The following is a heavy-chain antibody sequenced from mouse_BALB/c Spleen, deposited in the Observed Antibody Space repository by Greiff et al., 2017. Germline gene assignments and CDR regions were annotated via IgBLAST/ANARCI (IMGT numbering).Heavy chain of an antibody. J-gene: IGHJ4*01. D-gene: IGHD1-1*01. CDR3: ARRSKRYYGSSWGYAMDY. CDR2: IYPGSGST. CDR1: GYNFTSYW. Sequence: QVQLQQSGAELVKPGTSVKLSCKASGYNFTSYWINWVKLRPGQGLEWIGDIYPGSGSTNYNEKFKSKATLTVDTSSSTAYMQLSSLASEDSALYYCARRSKRYYGSSWGYAMDYWGQGTSVTVSS. V-gene: IGHV1-55*01.